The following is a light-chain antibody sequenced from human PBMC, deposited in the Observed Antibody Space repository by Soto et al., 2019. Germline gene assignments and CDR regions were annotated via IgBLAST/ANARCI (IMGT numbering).Light chain of an antibody. CDR1: QSVGIN. CDR3: HQYNYWPGT. V-gene: IGKV3-15*01. CDR2: GAS. J-gene: IGKJ2*01. Sequence: IVMTQSPAILSVSPGERATLSCRASQSVGINLAWYQQKPGQAPRLVIYGASTRATAFPARFSGSGSGTDFTLTISSLQSEAFAVYYCHQYNYWPGTFGQGTKLEIK.